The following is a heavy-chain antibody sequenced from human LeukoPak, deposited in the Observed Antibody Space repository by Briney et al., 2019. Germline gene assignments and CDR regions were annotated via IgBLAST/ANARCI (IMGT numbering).Heavy chain of an antibody. V-gene: IGHV3-53*01. J-gene: IGHJ4*02. CDR3: ARADYGDYGGGYYFDY. CDR2: IYSGGST. Sequence: PGGSLRLSCAASGFTFSSYGMSWVRQAPGKGLEWVSAIYSGGSTYYADSVKGRFTISRDNSENTLYLQMNSLRAEDTAVYYCARADYGDYGGGYYFDYWGQGTLVTVSS. CDR1: GFTFSSYG. D-gene: IGHD4-17*01.